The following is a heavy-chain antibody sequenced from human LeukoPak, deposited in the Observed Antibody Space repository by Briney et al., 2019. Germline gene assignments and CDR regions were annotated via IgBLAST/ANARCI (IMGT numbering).Heavy chain of an antibody. D-gene: IGHD6-19*01. V-gene: IGHV3-21*01. CDR3: ARGGEQRLSYGDY. CDR2: ISSSSSYI. J-gene: IGHJ4*02. Sequence: GGSLRLSCAASGFTFSSYSMNWVRQAPGKGLEWVSSISSSSSYIYYADSVRGRFTISRDNAKNSLYLQMNSLRAADTAVYYCARGGEQRLSYGDYWGEGTLVTVYS. CDR1: GFTFSSYS.